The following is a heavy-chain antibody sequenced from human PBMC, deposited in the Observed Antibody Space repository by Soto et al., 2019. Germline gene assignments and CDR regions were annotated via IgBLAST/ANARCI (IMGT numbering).Heavy chain of an antibody. CDR2: FDPEDGET. V-gene: IGHV1-24*01. D-gene: IGHD3-22*01. CDR3: AINYYRGRLLGPLDY. CDR1: GYTLTELS. Sequence: QVQLVQSGAEVKKPGASVKVSCKVSGYTLTELSMHCVRQAPGKGLEWMGGFDPEDGETTYAQKFQGRVTMTEDTSTDTAYMELSSLRSEDTAVYYCAINYYRGRLLGPLDYWGQGTLVTVSS. J-gene: IGHJ4*02.